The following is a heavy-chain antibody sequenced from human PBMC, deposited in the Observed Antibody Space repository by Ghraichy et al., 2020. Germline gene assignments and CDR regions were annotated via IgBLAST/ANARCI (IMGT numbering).Heavy chain of an antibody. Sequence: GESLRLSCAASGFDFDDYGMHWVRQAPGKGLEWVSFIRFDGTSTFYAESVKGRFTISRDNVRKTLSPQMYGLRPDDTAVYFCAKIREQQLEAAFDAWGQGTLVTVSS. D-gene: IGHD1-1*01. J-gene: IGHJ5*02. CDR3: AKIREQQLEAAFDA. CDR2: IRFDGTST. CDR1: GFDFDDYG. V-gene: IGHV3-30*02.